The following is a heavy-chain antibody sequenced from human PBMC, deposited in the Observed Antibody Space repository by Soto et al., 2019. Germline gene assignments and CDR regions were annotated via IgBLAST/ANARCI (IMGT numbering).Heavy chain of an antibody. CDR1: GFTFSSYA. Sequence: VQLLESGGGLVQPGGSLRLSCAASGFTFSSYAMSWVRQAPGKGLEWVSAISGSGGSTYYADSVKGRFTISRDNSKNTLYLQMNSLRAEDTAVYYCAKDARSDYVWGSYRPWYFDYWGQGTLVTVSS. V-gene: IGHV3-23*01. D-gene: IGHD3-16*02. CDR2: ISGSGGST. J-gene: IGHJ4*02. CDR3: AKDARSDYVWGSYRPWYFDY.